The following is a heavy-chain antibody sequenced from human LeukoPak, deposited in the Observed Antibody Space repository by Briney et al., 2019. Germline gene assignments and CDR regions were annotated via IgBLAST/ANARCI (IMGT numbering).Heavy chain of an antibody. J-gene: IGHJ4*02. CDR3: ARERVSYSDN. V-gene: IGHV4-31*03. Sequence: PSQTLSLTCTVSGDSISSGGYYWSWIRQHPGKGLEWIGYIYHSGDTYYSPSLKSRTTISVDTSKNHFSLKMTSVSAADTAVYYCARERVSYSDNWGQGTLVTVSS. CDR1: GDSISSGGYY. CDR2: IYHSGDT.